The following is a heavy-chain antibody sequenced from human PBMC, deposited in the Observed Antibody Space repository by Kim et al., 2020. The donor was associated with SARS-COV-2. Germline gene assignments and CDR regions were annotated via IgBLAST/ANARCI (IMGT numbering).Heavy chain of an antibody. Sequence: SVKVSCKASGGTFSSYAISWVRQAPGQGLEWMGGIIPIFGTANYAQKFQGRVTITADESTSTAYMELSSLRSEDTAVYYCARVTGDCSSTSCYTELRYYYYGMDVWGQGTTVTVSS. D-gene: IGHD2-2*02. V-gene: IGHV1-69*13. CDR3: ARVTGDCSSTSCYTELRYYYYGMDV. CDR2: IIPIFGTA. CDR1: GGTFSSYA. J-gene: IGHJ6*02.